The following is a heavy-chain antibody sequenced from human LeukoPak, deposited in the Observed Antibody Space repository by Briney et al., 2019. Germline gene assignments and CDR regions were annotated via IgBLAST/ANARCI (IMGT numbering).Heavy chain of an antibody. V-gene: IGHV3-21*01. CDR3: ARDQGRGLRYFDWLKDPGYGMDV. Sequence: GGSLRLSCAASGFTFSSSAMSWVRQAPGKGLEWVSSISSSSSYIYYADSVKGRFTISRDNAKNSLYLQMNSLRAEDTAVYYCARDQGRGLRYFDWLKDPGYGMDVWGQGTTVTVSS. J-gene: IGHJ6*02. CDR2: ISSSSSYI. CDR1: GFTFSSSA. D-gene: IGHD3-9*01.